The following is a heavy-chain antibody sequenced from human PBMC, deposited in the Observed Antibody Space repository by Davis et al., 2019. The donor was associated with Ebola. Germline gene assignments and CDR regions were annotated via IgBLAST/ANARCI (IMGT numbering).Heavy chain of an antibody. Sequence: HTGGSLRLSCAASGFTFSAYYMSWIRQAPGKGLVWVSRINGDGSRTTYADFVKGRFTISRDNAKNTLYLQMNSLRAEDTAVYYCARDSIEGATTFDYWGQGALVTVSS. V-gene: IGHV3-74*03. J-gene: IGHJ4*02. CDR3: ARDSIEGATTFDY. CDR2: INGDGSRT. D-gene: IGHD1-26*01. CDR1: GFTFSAYY.